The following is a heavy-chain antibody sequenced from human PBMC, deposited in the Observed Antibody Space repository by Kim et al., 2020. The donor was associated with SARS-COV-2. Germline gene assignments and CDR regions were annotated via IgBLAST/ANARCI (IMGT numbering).Heavy chain of an antibody. CDR3: ARGGDSSGYYPDAFDI. Sequence: KFQGRVPMTRDTSTSTVYMELSSLRSEDTAVYYCARGGDSSGYYPDAFDIWGQGTMVTVSS. D-gene: IGHD3-22*01. V-gene: IGHV1-46*01. J-gene: IGHJ3*02.